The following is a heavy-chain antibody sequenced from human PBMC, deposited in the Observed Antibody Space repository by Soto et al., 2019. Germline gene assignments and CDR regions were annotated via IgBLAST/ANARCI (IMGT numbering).Heavy chain of an antibody. Sequence: QVQLVQSGAEVKKPGASVRISCKASGYTFTSHAIHWVRQAPGQRLEWMGWINPGSGKAEYSQKFQGSVTITRDTATSTASIDVSIMTPAATAMYFYARKQQAIEVNHCEYWGQGTLVTVSA. CDR3: ARKQQAIEVNHCEY. CDR2: INPGSGKA. CDR1: GYTFTSHA. J-gene: IGHJ4*02. D-gene: IGHD6-13*01. V-gene: IGHV1-3*01.